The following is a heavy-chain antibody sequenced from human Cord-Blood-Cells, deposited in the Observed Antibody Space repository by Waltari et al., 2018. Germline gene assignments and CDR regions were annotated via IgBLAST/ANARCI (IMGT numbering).Heavy chain of an antibody. V-gene: IGHV3-7*01. CDR2: IKQDGSEK. CDR1: AFTFSSYW. Sequence: EVQLVASGGGLVQTGGSLSLPCAASAFTFSSYWMSWFHQAPGKWPEWVANIKQDGSEKYYVDSVKGRFTISRDNAKNSLYLQMNSLRAEDTAVYYCARDCGSIRRYCTGGVWDYWGQGTLVTVSS. CDR3: ARDCGSIRRYCTGGVWDY. J-gene: IGHJ4*02. D-gene: IGHD2-8*02.